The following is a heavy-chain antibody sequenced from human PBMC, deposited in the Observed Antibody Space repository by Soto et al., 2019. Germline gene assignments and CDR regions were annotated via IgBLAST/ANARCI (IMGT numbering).Heavy chain of an antibody. V-gene: IGHV3-73*02. CDR2: IRTKANSSAT. D-gene: IGHD1-20*01. J-gene: IGHJ4*02. CDR1: GFTFSDSA. CDR3: TRGITGTYTTDY. Sequence: EVQLVESGGGLVQPGGSLKLSCAASGFTFSDSAIHWVRQASGKGLEWVGRIRTKANSSATAYAASVKGRFTISRDDSKNTALLQMSSLKTEDTAVYYCTRGITGTYTTDYWGQGTLVTVSS.